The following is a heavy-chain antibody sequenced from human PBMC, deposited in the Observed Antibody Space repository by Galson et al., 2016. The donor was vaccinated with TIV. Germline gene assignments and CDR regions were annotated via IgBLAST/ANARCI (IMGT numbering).Heavy chain of an antibody. Sequence: LSLTCTVSSGSISSGTYYWNWIRQPAGKGLEWIGRIYTSGSTNYNPSLESRVSISVDTSKNQFSLKLNSVTAADPAVYYCAGDGYFYYYGMDVWGQGTTVTVSS. J-gene: IGHJ6*02. CDR3: AGDGYFYYYGMDV. CDR1: SGSISSGTYY. CDR2: IYTSGST. V-gene: IGHV4-61*02.